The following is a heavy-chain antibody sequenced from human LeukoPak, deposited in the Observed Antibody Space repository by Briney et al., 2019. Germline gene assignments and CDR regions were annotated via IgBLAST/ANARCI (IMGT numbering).Heavy chain of an antibody. V-gene: IGHV3-48*03. J-gene: IGHJ5*02. CDR3: ARDRAPYSTDWFDP. CDR1: GFTFSSYE. Sequence: GGSLRLSCAASGFTFSSYEMHWVRQAPGKGLEWVSYISSSGSTIYYADSVKGRFTISRDNAKNSLYLQMNSLRAEDTAVYYCARDRAPYSTDWFDPWGQGTLVTVSS. D-gene: IGHD6-13*01. CDR2: ISSSGSTI.